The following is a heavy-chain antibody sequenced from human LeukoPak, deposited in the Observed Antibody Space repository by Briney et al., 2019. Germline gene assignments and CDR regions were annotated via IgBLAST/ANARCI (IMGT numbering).Heavy chain of an antibody. CDR2: IASNTDGGTT. J-gene: IGHJ4*02. Sequence: GGSLRLSCAASGNYWMHWVRQAPGKGLEWVGRIASNTDGGTTDYAAPVKGRFTISRDDSKNALYLQMNSLKTEDTALYYCTTRTTTTIYWGQGTLVTVSS. V-gene: IGHV3-15*07. CDR3: TTRTTTTIY. CDR1: GNYW. D-gene: IGHD1-7*01.